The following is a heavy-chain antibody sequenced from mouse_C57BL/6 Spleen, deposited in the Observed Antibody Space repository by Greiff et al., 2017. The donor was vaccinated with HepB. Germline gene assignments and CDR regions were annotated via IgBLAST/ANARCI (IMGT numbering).Heavy chain of an antibody. J-gene: IGHJ2*01. V-gene: IGHV1-19*01. CDR3: ARRRGITTVNFDY. CDR2: INPYNGGT. D-gene: IGHD1-1*01. CDR1: GYTFTDYY. Sequence: EVQLQQSGPVLVKPGASVKMSCKASGYTFTDYYMNWVKQSHGKSLEWIGVINPYNGGTSYNQKFKGKATLTVDKSSSTAYMELNSLTSEDSAVYYCARRRGITTVNFDYWGQGTTLTVSS.